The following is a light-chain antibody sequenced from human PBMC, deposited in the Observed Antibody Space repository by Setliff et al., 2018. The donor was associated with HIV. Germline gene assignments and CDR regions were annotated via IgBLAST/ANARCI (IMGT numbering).Light chain of an antibody. J-gene: IGLJ3*02. CDR2: RSN. V-gene: IGLV1-47*01. CDR1: SSNIGSNY. Sequence: QSVLTQPPSASGTPGQRVTISCSGSSSNIGSNYIYWYQHLPGTAPKLLIYRSNQRPSGVPDRFSGSKSGTSASLAISGLRSEDEADYYCAAWHDTLSAWVFGGGTKSPS. CDR3: AAWHDTLSAWV.